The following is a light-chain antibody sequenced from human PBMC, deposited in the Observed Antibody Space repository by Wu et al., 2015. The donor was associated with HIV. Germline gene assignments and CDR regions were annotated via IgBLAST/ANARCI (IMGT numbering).Light chain of an antibody. V-gene: IGKV3-20*01. CDR1: QSINSDS. Sequence: IVLSQSPGTLSVSPGEGATFSCRASQSINSDSLAWYQQRPGRTPRLLIYGTFRRATGIPDRFSGSGSGTDFTLTINRVEPEDFAVYYCQHFGNSAYTFGLGTKLDIK. J-gene: IGKJ2*01. CDR3: QHFGNSAYT. CDR2: GTF.